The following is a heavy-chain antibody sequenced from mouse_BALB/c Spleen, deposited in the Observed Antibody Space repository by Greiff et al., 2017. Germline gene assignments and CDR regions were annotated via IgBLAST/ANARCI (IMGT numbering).Heavy chain of an antibody. D-gene: IGHD2-1*01. Sequence: EVQRVESGGDLVKPGGSLKLSCAASGFTFSSYGMSWVRQTPDKRLEWVATISSGGSYTYYPDSVKGRFTISRDNAKNTLYLQMSSLKSEDTAMYYCARDGNYPAWFAYWGQGTLVTVSA. CDR1: GFTFSSYG. V-gene: IGHV5-6*01. J-gene: IGHJ3*01. CDR2: ISSGGSYT. CDR3: ARDGNYPAWFAY.